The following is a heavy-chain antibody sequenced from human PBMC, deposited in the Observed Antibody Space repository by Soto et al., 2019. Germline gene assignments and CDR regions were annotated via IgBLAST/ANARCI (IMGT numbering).Heavy chain of an antibody. Sequence: QVQLVESGGGVVQPGRSLRPSCAASGFTFSSYTMHWVRQAPGKGLEWVAVISYDGSNKYYADSVKGRFTISRDNSKNTLYLQMNSLRAEDTAVYYCAREKSGSPSFDYWGQGTLVTVSS. D-gene: IGHD1-26*01. CDR3: AREKSGSPSFDY. CDR1: GFTFSSYT. CDR2: ISYDGSNK. J-gene: IGHJ4*02. V-gene: IGHV3-30-3*01.